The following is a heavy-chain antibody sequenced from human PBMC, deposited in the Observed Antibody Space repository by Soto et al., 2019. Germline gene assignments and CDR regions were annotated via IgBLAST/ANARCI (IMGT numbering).Heavy chain of an antibody. D-gene: IGHD3-22*01. Sequence: ASVKVSCKASGYTFTSYYMHWVRQAPGQGLKWMGIINPSGGSTSYAQKFQGRVTMTRDTSTSPVYMELSSLRSEDPAVYYRRRDYYDSSGYYQRAFDIWGQGKMVTVAS. CDR3: RRDYYDSSGYYQRAFDI. V-gene: IGHV1-46*01. J-gene: IGHJ3*02. CDR1: GYTFTSYY. CDR2: INPSGGST.